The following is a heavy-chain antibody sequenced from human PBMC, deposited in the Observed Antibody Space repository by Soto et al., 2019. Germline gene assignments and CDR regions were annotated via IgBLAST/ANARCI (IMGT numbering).Heavy chain of an antibody. CDR2: VNPSGGHT. V-gene: IGHV1-46*01. J-gene: IGHJ4*02. D-gene: IGHD2-21*02. CDR3: ARGGHVVVVTAALDY. Sequence: QVQLVQSGAEVKKPGASVKVSCKASGDTFTDYYIHWVRQAPGQGLEWMGTVNPSGGHTTYAQHFLGRVTMTRDTSTSTLSMELTSLTSEDTAVYYCARGGHVVVVTAALDYWCQGTLVTVSS. CDR1: GDTFTDYY.